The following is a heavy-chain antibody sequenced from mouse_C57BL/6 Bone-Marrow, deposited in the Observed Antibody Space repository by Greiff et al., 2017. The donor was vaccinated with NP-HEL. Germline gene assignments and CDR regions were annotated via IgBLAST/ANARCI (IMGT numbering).Heavy chain of an antibody. V-gene: IGHV1-50*01. CDR2: IDPSDSYT. D-gene: IGHD2-2*01. CDR3: AREEGGEMVTTTGYYAMDY. J-gene: IGHJ4*01. CDR1: GYTFTSYW. Sequence: QVQLQQPGAELVKPGASVKLSCKASGYTFTSYWMQWVKQRPGQGLEWIGEIDPSDSYTNYNQKFKGKATLTVDTSSSTAYMQLSSLTSEDSAVYYCAREEGGEMVTTTGYYAMDYWGQGTSVTVSS.